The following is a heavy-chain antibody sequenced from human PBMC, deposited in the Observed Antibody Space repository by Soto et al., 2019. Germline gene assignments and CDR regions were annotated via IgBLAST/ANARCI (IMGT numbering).Heavy chain of an antibody. V-gene: IGHV1-2*02. J-gene: IGHJ5*02. CDR1: GYIFTGYI. CDR3: TRDFIGAANWLDP. Sequence: ASVKVSCEATGYIFTGYIIHWLRPAPGQGLECMGWVNPYGGATHYAQKVLGRGTLTSDTSISAVYMELSRLTSGDTAVYFCTRDFIGAANWLDPWGHGTLVPVSS. CDR2: VNPYGGAT.